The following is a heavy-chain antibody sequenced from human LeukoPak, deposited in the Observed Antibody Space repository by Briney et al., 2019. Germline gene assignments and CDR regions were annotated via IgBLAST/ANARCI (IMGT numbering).Heavy chain of an antibody. V-gene: IGHV3-48*03. CDR2: ISRSAGTI. D-gene: IGHD3-16*01. CDR1: GFTFSSYE. CDR3: AREGGLGWYLDL. Sequence: GGSLRLSFSASGFTFSSYEMNWVRPAPGRGLEWLSYISRSAGTIYYADSVKGRFTISRDNAKNSLYLQMNSLRAEDTAVYYCAREGGLGWYLDLWGRGTLVTVSS. J-gene: IGHJ2*01.